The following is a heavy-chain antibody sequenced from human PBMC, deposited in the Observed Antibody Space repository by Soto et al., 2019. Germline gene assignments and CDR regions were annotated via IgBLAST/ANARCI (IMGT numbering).Heavy chain of an antibody. V-gene: IGHV3-33*01. D-gene: IGHD6-6*01. CDR3: ARGGISARPDI. Sequence: QVQLVEPGGGVVQPGRSLRLSCAASGFSFSSNAMHWVRQTPGKGLEWVAIIWYDGSNKYYADSVKGRFAISRDNSKNTVYLEMNSLRAEDTAVYYCARGGISARPDIWGQGTLVILSS. CDR1: GFSFSSNA. J-gene: IGHJ1*01. CDR2: IWYDGSNK.